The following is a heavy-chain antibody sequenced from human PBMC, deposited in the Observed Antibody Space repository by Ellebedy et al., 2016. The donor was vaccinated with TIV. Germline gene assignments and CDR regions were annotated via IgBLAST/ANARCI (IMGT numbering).Heavy chain of an antibody. Sequence: SETLSLTCTVSGGSINSFYWSWIRQPPGKGLEWIGYISYSIYYSGSTNYNPSLKSRVTISVDASKTQFSLQLSSVTAADTAVYYCARHAATAGNPNMDVWGRGTTVTVSS. V-gene: IGHV4-59*08. CDR2: ISYSIYYSGST. CDR3: ARHAATAGNPNMDV. D-gene: IGHD4-23*01. CDR1: GGSINSFY. J-gene: IGHJ6*03.